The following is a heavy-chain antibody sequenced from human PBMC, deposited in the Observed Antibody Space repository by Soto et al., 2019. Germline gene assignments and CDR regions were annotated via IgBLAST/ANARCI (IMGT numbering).Heavy chain of an antibody. V-gene: IGHV4-39*01. CDR2: IYYSGST. Sequence: SETLSLTCTVSGGSSSSSSYYWGWIRQPPGKGLEWIGSIYYSGSTYYNPSLKSRVTISVDTSKNQFSLKLSSVTAADTAVYYCARLSRSPTNLYWGQGTLVTVSS. D-gene: IGHD1-1*01. CDR1: GGSSSSSSYY. CDR3: ARLSRSPTNLY. J-gene: IGHJ4*02.